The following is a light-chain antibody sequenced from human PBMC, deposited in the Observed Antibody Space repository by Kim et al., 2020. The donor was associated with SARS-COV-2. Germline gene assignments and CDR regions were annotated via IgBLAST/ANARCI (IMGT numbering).Light chain of an antibody. Sequence: WSPGARHPPSCRASHSVSTYRAWYHQRPGQAPRLLISDSSNRATGIPARFSGSGSGTDFTLTISTLEPEDFAVYYCQQRDNWPPTFGHGTRLEIK. J-gene: IGKJ5*01. CDR2: DSS. V-gene: IGKV3-11*01. CDR3: QQRDNWPPT. CDR1: HSVSTY.